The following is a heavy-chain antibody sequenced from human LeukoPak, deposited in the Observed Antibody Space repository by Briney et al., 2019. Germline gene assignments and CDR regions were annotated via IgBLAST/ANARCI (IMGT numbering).Heavy chain of an antibody. CDR1: GYTFTHHG. D-gene: IGHD3-16*01. Sequence: GESLKIPGEAPGYTFTHHGIGWARRLHGRGLEWLGLFYPRESDTIYRPSCKGHVPISAATPINNANLKWTSLEASATAIYYCARLSDVVGAMWGQGPEVTVSS. V-gene: IGHV5-51*01. J-gene: IGHJ4*02. CDR3: ARLSDVVGAM. CDR2: FYPRESDT.